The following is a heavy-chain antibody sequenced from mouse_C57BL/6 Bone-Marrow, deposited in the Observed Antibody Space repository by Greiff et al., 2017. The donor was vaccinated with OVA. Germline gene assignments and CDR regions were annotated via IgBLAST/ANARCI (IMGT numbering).Heavy chain of an antibody. V-gene: IGHV5-4*01. CDR2: ISDGGSYT. CDR1: GFTFSSYA. J-gene: IGHJ2*01. Sequence: EVKLVESGGGLVKPGGSLKLSCAASGFTFSSYAMSWVRQTPEKRLEWVATISDGGSYTYYPDNVKGRFTISRDNAKNNLYLQMSHLKSEDTAMYYCARERYSNYDFDYWGQGTTLTVSS. CDR3: ARERYSNYDFDY. D-gene: IGHD2-5*01.